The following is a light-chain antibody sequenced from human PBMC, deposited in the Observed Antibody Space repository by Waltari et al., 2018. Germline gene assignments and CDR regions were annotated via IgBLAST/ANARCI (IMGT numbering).Light chain of an antibody. J-gene: IGKJ3*01. Sequence: EIVLTQSPATLSLSPGERAVLSCRASQSFNNYLAWYQQKPGPAPRLLIYDASTRAPGIAARFSGSGYGTDFNLTISSLEPEDSAVYYCQERSDWRGLTFGPGTKVDIK. CDR2: DAS. CDR1: QSFNNY. CDR3: QERSDWRGLT. V-gene: IGKV3-11*01.